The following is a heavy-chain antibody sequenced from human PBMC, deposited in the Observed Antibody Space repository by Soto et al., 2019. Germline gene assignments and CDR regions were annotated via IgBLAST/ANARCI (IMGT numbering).Heavy chain of an antibody. J-gene: IGHJ4*02. Sequence: GASVKVSCKASGYTLTSYAMHWVRQAPGQRLEWMGWINAGNGNTKYSQKFQGRFTISRDNSKNTLYLQMNSLRAEDTAVYYCAKGFGNYWAFDYWGQGTLVTVSS. CDR1: GYTLTSYA. CDR3: AKGFGNYWAFDY. CDR2: INAGNGNT. V-gene: IGHV1-3*01. D-gene: IGHD1-26*01.